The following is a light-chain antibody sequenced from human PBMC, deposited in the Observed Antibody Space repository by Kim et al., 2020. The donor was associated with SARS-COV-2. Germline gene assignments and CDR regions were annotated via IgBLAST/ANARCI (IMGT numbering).Light chain of an antibody. Sequence: STLSESVGVSVTLTCRASQSVSRWLAWYQQKPGKAPKRLIYDGSNLQSGVPSRFSGSGSGTEFTLTLSSLQPDDFAIYYCQHRQTFGQGTKVDIK. V-gene: IGKV1-5*01. CDR2: DGS. CDR3: QHRQT. J-gene: IGKJ1*01. CDR1: QSVSRW.